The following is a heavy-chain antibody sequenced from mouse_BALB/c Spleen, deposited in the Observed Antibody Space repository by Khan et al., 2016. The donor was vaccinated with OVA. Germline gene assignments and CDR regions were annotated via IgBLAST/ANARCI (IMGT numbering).Heavy chain of an antibody. CDR2: IRYSGST. D-gene: IGHD2-3*01. Sequence: EVKLEESGPGLVKPSQSLSLTCTVTGYSITSDYAWNWIRQFPGNKLEWMGYIRYSGSTNYNPSLKSRISITRDTAKKQFFLQVNSVTTEDTATNYCARDGSRYNYAMDYWGQGTSVTVSS. V-gene: IGHV3-2*02. CDR1: GYSITSDYA. J-gene: IGHJ4*01. CDR3: ARDGSRYNYAMDY.